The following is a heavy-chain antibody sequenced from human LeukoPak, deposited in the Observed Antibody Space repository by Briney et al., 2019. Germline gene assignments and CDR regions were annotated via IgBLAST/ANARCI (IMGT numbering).Heavy chain of an antibody. CDR2: IYPGDSDT. J-gene: IGHJ3*02. V-gene: IGHV5-51*01. Sequence: GGSLKISCKGSGYSFTSYWIGWVRQMPGKGLEWMGIIYPGDSDTRYSPSFQGQVTISADKSISTAYLQWSSLKASDTAMYYCAVLYDFWSGYYVGDAFDIWGQGTMVTVSS. CDR3: AVLYDFWSGYYVGDAFDI. D-gene: IGHD3-3*01. CDR1: GYSFTSYW.